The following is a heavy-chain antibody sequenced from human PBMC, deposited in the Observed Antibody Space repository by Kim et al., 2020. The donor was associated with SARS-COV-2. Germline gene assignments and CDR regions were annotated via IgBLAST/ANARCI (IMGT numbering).Heavy chain of an antibody. Sequence: GGSLRLSCAASGFTFSSYEMNWVRQAPGKGLEWVSYISSSGSTIYYADSVKGRFTISRDNAKNSLYLQMNSLRAEDTAVYYCACFSITIFGVVTRDYWGQGTLVTVSS. CDR2: ISSSGSTI. J-gene: IGHJ4*02. CDR1: GFTFSSYE. D-gene: IGHD3-3*01. CDR3: ACFSITIFGVVTRDY. V-gene: IGHV3-48*03.